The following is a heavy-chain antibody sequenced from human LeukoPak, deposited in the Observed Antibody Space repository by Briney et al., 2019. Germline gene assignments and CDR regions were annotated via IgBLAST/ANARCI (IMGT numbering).Heavy chain of an antibody. CDR2: ISYAESYK. CDR1: IFSFTTYG. J-gene: IGHJ4*02. V-gene: IGHV3-30*02. D-gene: IGHD4-17*01. CDR3: AKGRGDYDDFRLGY. Sequence: GGSLRLSCAASIFSFTTYGFHWVRQAPGRGLEWVAFISYAESYKYYADSVKGRFTISRDNSKNPLYLQMNSLRAEDTAVYYCAKGRGDYDDFRLGYWGQGTLVTVSS.